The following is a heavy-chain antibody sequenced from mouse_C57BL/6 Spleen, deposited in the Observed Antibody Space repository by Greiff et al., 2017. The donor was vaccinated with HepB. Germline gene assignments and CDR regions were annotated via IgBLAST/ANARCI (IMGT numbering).Heavy chain of an antibody. J-gene: IGHJ2*01. CDR2: IYPGDGDT. CDR3: ARRLYGSDFDY. CDR1: GYAFSSSW. Sequence: QVQLKESGPELVKPGASVKISCKASGYAFSSSWMNWVKQRPGKGLEWIGRIYPGDGDTNYNGKFKGKATLTADKSSSTAYMQLSSLTSEDSSVYCGARRLYGSDFDYWGQGTTLTVSS. V-gene: IGHV1-82*01. D-gene: IGHD1-1*01.